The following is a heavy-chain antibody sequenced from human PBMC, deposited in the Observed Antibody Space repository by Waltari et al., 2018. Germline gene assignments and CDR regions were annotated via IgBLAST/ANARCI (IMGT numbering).Heavy chain of an antibody. J-gene: IGHJ4*02. CDR1: GFTFDDYA. CDR3: ARDEFGGQQQLVTGFDY. Sequence: EVQLVESGGGLVQPGRSLRLSCAASGFTFDDYAMHWVRQAPGQGLEWVSGISWNSGSIGYADSVKGRFTISRDNAKNSLYLQMNSLRAEDMALYYCARDEFGGQQQLVTGFDYWGQGTLVTVSS. D-gene: IGHD6-13*01. V-gene: IGHV3-9*03. CDR2: ISWNSGSI.